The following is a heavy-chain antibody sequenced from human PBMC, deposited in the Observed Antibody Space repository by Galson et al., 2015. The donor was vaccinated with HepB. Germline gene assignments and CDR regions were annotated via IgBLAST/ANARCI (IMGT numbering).Heavy chain of an antibody. CDR3: AREIEWEPHPASDW. V-gene: IGHV3-30*03. CDR2: ISYGGSNK. J-gene: IGHJ4*02. Sequence: SLRLSCAASGFTFSSYGMRWVRQAPGKGLEWVAVISYGGSNKYYADSVKGRFTISRDNSKNTLYLQMNSLRAEDTAVYYCAREIEWEPHPASDWWAQGTLVTV. CDR1: GFTFSSYG. D-gene: IGHD1-26*01.